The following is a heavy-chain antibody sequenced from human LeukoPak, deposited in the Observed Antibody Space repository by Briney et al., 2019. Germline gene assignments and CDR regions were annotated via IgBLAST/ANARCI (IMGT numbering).Heavy chain of an antibody. Sequence: PGGSLRLSCAASGFTFSSYGMHWVRQASGKGLEWVSSISSSSSYIYYADSVKGRFTISRDNAKNSLYLQMNSLRAEDTAVYYCATETLSGWRHDAFDIWGQGTMVTVSS. V-gene: IGHV3-21*01. CDR3: ATETLSGWRHDAFDI. J-gene: IGHJ3*02. CDR1: GFTFSSYG. D-gene: IGHD6-19*01. CDR2: ISSSSSYI.